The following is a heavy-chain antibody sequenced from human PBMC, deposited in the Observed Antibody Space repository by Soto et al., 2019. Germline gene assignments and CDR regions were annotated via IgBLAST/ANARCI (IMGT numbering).Heavy chain of an antibody. CDR3: ARRARAHYYYMDV. J-gene: IGHJ6*03. CDR2: ISSNGIGT. Sequence: EVQLVESGGGLAQPGGSLRLSCAASGFTFSSDAMDWVRQAPGKGLEYVSGISSNGIGTYYASSVKGRFTISRDNSRDTVYLQIDSLRPADMAVYYCARRARAHYYYMDVWGKGTTVTVS. D-gene: IGHD6-6*01. CDR1: GFTFSSDA. V-gene: IGHV3-64*01.